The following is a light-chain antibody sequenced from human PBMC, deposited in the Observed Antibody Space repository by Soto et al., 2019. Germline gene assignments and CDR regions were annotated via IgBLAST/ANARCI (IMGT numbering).Light chain of an antibody. CDR2: HAS. V-gene: IGKV1-33*01. CDR1: QGIAKY. CDR3: QQSDNLAFP. Sequence: DTQMTQSPSSLSASVGDRVTITCQASQGIAKYLHWYQQKPGKAPKLLIYHASNLQTGVPSRFSGSGSGTDFTLTISSLQPEDIATYCCQQSDNLAFPFGGGATVEIK. J-gene: IGKJ4*01.